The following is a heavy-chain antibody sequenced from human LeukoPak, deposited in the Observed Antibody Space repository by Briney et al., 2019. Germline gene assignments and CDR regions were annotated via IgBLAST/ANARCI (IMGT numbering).Heavy chain of an antibody. Sequence: SETLSLTCAVYGGSFSGYYWSWIRQPPGKGLEWIGEINHSGSTNYNPSLKSRVTISVDTSKNQFSLKLSSVTAADTAVYYCARRIWGGYFDYWGQGTLVTVSS. V-gene: IGHV4-34*01. CDR3: ARRIWGGYFDY. CDR2: INHSGST. CDR1: GGSFSGYY. J-gene: IGHJ4*02. D-gene: IGHD2/OR15-2a*01.